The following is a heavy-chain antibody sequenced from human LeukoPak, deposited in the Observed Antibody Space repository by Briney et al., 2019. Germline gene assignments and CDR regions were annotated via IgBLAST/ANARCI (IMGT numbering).Heavy chain of an antibody. Sequence: SETLSLTCTVSGGSINSGNYYWSWIRQPAGKGLEWIGRIHTNGNTDYNPSLMSRVTISVDTSKNQFSLKLSSVTAADTAVYYCARYCSGGSCYSDLFDYWGQGTLVTVSS. CDR2: IHTNGNT. CDR1: GGSINSGNYY. D-gene: IGHD2-15*01. J-gene: IGHJ4*02. V-gene: IGHV4-61*02. CDR3: ARYCSGGSCYSDLFDY.